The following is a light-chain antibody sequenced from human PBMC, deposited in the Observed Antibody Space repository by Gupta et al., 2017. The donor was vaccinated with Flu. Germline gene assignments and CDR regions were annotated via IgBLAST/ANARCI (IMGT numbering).Light chain of an antibody. V-gene: IGKV3-20*01. CDR2: GAS. CDR3: QQYGSSPRT. Sequence: EIVLTQSPGTLSLSPGERATLSCRASQSVSNNYLAWYQQKPGQAPRLLIYGASTRATGIPDSFSGSGSGTDFTLTVSGLEPEDFAVYYCQQYGSSPRTFGQGTKLEIK. CDR1: QSVSNNY. J-gene: IGKJ2*01.